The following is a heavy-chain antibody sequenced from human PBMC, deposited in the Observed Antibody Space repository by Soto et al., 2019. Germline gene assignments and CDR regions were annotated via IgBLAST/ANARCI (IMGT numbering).Heavy chain of an antibody. CDR1: GFPFSSYW. V-gene: IGHV3-7*01. J-gene: IGHJ6*02. D-gene: IGHD2-2*01. CDR3: AREYVLVPAAIGYYGMDV. Sequence: GGSLRLSSAASGFPFSSYWMSWVRQAPGKGLEWVANIKQDGSEKYYVDSVKGRFTISRDNAKNSLYLQMNSLRAEDTAVYYCAREYVLVPAAIGYYGMDVWGQGTTVTVSS. CDR2: IKQDGSEK.